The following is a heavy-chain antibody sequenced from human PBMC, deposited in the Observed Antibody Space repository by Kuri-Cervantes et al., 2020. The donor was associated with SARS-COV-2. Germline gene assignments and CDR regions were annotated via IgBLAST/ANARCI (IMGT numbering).Heavy chain of an antibody. CDR2: VYYNGIT. Sequence: SEILSLTCTVSGGSISSGSFYWGWIRQPPGKGLEWIGNVYYNGITYYNPSLESRVSVSVDTSKNQFSLKLNSVTAADTAVYYCAREHIVGVSGSWFDPWGQGTLVTVSS. D-gene: IGHD1-26*01. V-gene: IGHV4-39*07. CDR3: AREHIVGVSGSWFDP. J-gene: IGHJ5*02. CDR1: GGSISSGSFY.